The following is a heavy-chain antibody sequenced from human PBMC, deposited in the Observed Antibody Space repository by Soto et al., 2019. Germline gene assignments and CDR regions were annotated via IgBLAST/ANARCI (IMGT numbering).Heavy chain of an antibody. V-gene: IGHV3-7*03. CDR3: ARDPLFSAFDI. J-gene: IGHJ3*02. CDR2: MRGDGVEI. CDR1: GFTFSTSW. Sequence: EVQLVESGGNLVQPGGSLRLSCAASGFTFSTSWMTWVRQTPGKRLEWVASMRGDGVEIYYVDSVKGRFTISRDNAKNSLYLQMNSLRPEDTAMYYCARDPLFSAFDIWGLGTMVTVSS.